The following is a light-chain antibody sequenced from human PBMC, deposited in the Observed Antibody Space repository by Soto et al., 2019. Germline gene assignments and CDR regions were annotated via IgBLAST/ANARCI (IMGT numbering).Light chain of an antibody. CDR1: QDISNY. Sequence: DIQMTQSPSSLSASVGARVTITCQASQDISNYLNCYQQKPGKAPKLLIYDASNLETGVPSRFSGSGSGTDFTCTISILQPADIAPYYCQQYDNLLWTFGQGTKVDSK. V-gene: IGKV1-33*01. CDR2: DAS. CDR3: QQYDNLLWT. J-gene: IGKJ1*01.